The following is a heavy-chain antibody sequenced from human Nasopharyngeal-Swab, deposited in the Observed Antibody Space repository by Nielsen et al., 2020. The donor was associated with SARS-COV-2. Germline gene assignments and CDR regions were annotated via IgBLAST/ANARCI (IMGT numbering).Heavy chain of an antibody. D-gene: IGHD3-9*01. J-gene: IGHJ4*02. V-gene: IGHV4-34*01. Sequence: SETLSLTCAVYGGSFSGYYWSWIRQPPGKGLEWIGEINHSGSTNYNPSLKSRVTISVDTSKNQFSLKLSSVTAADTAVYYCARDRSQYDILTGYPYYFDYWGQGTLVTVSS. CDR1: GGSFSGYY. CDR3: ARDRSQYDILTGYPYYFDY. CDR2: INHSGST.